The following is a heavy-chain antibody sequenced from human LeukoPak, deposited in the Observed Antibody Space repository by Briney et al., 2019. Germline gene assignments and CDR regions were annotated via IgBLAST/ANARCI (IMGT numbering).Heavy chain of an antibody. Sequence: GGSLRLSCAASGFTFSSYCMNWVRQAPGKGLEWVSFIRSSSSYIYYADSVKGRFTISRDNAKNSLYLQMNSLRAEDTAVYYCARPGIAVAGEFFDYWGQGTLVTVSS. CDR1: GFTFSSYC. D-gene: IGHD6-19*01. V-gene: IGHV3-21*01. J-gene: IGHJ4*02. CDR3: ARPGIAVAGEFFDY. CDR2: IRSSSSYI.